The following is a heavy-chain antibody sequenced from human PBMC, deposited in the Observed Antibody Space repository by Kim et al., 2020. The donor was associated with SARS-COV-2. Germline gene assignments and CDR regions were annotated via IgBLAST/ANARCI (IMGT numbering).Heavy chain of an antibody. D-gene: IGHD2-15*01. Sequence: GGSLRLSCAASGFTFSNYWMSWVRQAPGKGPEWVANIKQDGSEKYYVDSVKGRFTISRDSAKNSLYLQMNSLRAEDTAVYYCARDWGRYCSGGSCNPYY. CDR1: GFTFSNYW. V-gene: IGHV3-7*03. CDR3: ARDWGRYCSGGSCNPYY. J-gene: IGHJ6*01. CDR2: IKQDGSEK.